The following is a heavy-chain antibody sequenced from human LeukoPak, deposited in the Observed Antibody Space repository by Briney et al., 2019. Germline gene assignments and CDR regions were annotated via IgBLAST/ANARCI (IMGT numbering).Heavy chain of an antibody. Sequence: GGPLRLSCAASRFTFSTYGMSWVRQAPGKGPEWGSSITGGGGSTYYADSVKGRFTISRDNSKNTLYLQMNSLRAEDTAVYYCAKSSYYDSSGYYREYYFDYWGQGTLVTVSS. CDR3: AKSSYYDSSGYYREYYFDY. CDR2: ITGGGGST. D-gene: IGHD3-22*01. V-gene: IGHV3-23*01. CDR1: RFTFSTYG. J-gene: IGHJ4*02.